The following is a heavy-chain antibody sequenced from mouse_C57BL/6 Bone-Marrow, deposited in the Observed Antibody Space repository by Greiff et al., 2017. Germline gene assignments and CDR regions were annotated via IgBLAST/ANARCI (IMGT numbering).Heavy chain of an antibody. CDR3: ANTTVVDPFDY. D-gene: IGHD1-1*01. V-gene: IGHV1-81*01. Sequence: QVQLQQSGAELARPGASVKLSCKASGYTFTSYGISWVKQRTGQGLEWIGEIYPRSGNTYYNEKFKGKATLTADKSSRTAYMELRSLTSEDSAVYFCANTTVVDPFDYWGQGTTLTVSS. CDR2: IYPRSGNT. J-gene: IGHJ2*01. CDR1: GYTFTSYG.